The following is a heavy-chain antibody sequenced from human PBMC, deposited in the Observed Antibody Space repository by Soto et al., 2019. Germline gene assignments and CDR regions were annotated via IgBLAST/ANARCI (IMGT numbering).Heavy chain of an antibody. V-gene: IGHV1-46*01. CDR2: INPSGGST. D-gene: IGHD1-26*01. Sequence: ASVKVSCKASGYTFTSYYMHWVRQAPGQGLEWMGIINPSGGSTSYAQKFQGRVTMTRDTSTSTVYMELSSLRSEDTAVYYCARGGELLPLLDLAFDYWGQGTLVTVSS. CDR1: GYTFTSYY. CDR3: ARGGELLPLLDLAFDY. J-gene: IGHJ4*02.